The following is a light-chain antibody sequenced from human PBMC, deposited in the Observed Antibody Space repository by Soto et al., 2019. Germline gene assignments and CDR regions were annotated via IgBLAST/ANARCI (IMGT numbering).Light chain of an antibody. J-gene: IGLJ1*01. CDR1: SSDVGGYNY. CDR3: CSYTNSNTLV. CDR2: EVS. Sequence: QSALTRRASVSGSPGQSITISCTGTSSDVGGYNYVSWYQQHPGKAPKVMIYEVSNRPSGVSNRFSGSKSGNTASLTISGLQAEDDADYYCCSYTNSNTLVFGTGTKVTVL. V-gene: IGLV2-14*01.